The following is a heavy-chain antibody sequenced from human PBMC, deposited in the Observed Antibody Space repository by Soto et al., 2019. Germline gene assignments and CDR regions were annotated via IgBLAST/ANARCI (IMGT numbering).Heavy chain of an antibody. CDR2: IYTSGST. CDR3: ARDLDYYDSSGYYLYDP. Sequence: SETLSLTCTVSGGSISSYYWSWIRQPAGKGLEWIGRIYTSGSTNYNPSLKSRVTMSVDTSKNQFSLKLSSVTAADTAVYYCARDLDYYDSSGYYLYDPWGQGTPVTVSS. J-gene: IGHJ5*02. V-gene: IGHV4-4*07. CDR1: GGSISSYY. D-gene: IGHD3-22*01.